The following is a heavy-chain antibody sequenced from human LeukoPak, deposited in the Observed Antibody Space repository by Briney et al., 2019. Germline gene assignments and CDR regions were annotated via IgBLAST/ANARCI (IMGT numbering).Heavy chain of an antibody. V-gene: IGHV4-59*08. CDR3: ARHGSGGHFDS. Sequence: SETLSLTCTVSGGSISGYYWSWIRQPPGKGLEWIGYIYVSGRSDYNPSLKSRVTISEDTSKNQFSLKLSSVTAADTAIYYCARHGSGGHFDSWGQGTLVTVSS. D-gene: IGHD2-15*01. J-gene: IGHJ4*02. CDR1: GGSISGYY. CDR2: IYVSGRS.